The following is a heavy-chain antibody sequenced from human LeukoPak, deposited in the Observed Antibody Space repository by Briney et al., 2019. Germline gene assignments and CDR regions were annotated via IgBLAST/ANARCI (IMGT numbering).Heavy chain of an antibody. CDR2: ISSSGSTI. CDR3: ARGGYSSGWYDGKGNWFDP. V-gene: IGHV3-48*03. CDR1: GFTFSSYE. D-gene: IGHD6-13*01. Sequence: GGSLRLSCAASGFTFSSYEMNWVRQAPGKGLEWVSYISSSGSTIYYADSVKGRFTISRDNAKNSLYLQMNSLRAEDTAVYYCARGGYSSGWYDGKGNWFDPWGQGTLVTVSS. J-gene: IGHJ5*02.